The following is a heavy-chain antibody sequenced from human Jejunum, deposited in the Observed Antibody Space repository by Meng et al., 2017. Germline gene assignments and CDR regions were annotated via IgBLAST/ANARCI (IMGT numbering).Heavy chain of an antibody. CDR3: ARQYCSSNTCYYDA. CDR1: GFTFSSSW. CDR2: INTDGSST. J-gene: IGHJ5*02. D-gene: IGHD2-2*01. Sequence: GGSLRLSCAASGFTFSSSWMHWVRQAPGEGLVWVSRINTDGSSTTYADYVKGRFTISRDNAKNTLYLQMNSLRAEDTAVYFCARQYCSSNTCYYDAWGQGTLVTVSS. V-gene: IGHV3-74*01.